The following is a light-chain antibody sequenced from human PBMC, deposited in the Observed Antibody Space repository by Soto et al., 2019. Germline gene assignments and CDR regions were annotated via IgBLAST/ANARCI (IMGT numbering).Light chain of an antibody. J-gene: IGKJ4*01. V-gene: IGKV3-11*01. CDR1: PSVGNS. Sequence: ESVLTQSPATLSLSPGERATLSCRASPSVGNSLAWYQHKPGQAPRLLIYDASNRATGVPARFSGSGSGTDFTLSISDLQSADCAVYYCQQFNKWPLTFGGGTKVDIK. CDR3: QQFNKWPLT. CDR2: DAS.